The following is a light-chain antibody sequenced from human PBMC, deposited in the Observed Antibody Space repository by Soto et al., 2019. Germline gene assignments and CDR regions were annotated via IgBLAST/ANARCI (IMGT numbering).Light chain of an antibody. V-gene: IGKV3-11*01. CDR2: DAS. Sequence: EIVLTHSPATLSLSPGERGTLSCRASQSVNIYLAWYQQKPDQAPRLLIYDASNRATGIPARFSGSGSGTDFTLTINSLEPDDFALYYCQHRGNWPRTFGQGTKVDIK. CDR1: QSVNIY. CDR3: QHRGNWPRT. J-gene: IGKJ1*01.